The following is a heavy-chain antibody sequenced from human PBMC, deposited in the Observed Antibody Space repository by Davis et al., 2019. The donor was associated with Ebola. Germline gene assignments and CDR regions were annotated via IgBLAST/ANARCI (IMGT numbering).Heavy chain of an antibody. Sequence: GGSLRLSCAASGFTVSSNYMSWVRQAPGKGLEWVSVIYSGGSTYYADSVKGRFTISRDNSKNTLYLQMNSLRAEDTAVYYCAKFEDIVIVPAAMPGRDGDDYYYGMDVWGQGTTVTVSS. CDR1: GFTVSSNY. V-gene: IGHV3-66*01. CDR3: AKFEDIVIVPAAMPGRDGDDYYYGMDV. J-gene: IGHJ6*02. CDR2: IYSGGST. D-gene: IGHD2-2*01.